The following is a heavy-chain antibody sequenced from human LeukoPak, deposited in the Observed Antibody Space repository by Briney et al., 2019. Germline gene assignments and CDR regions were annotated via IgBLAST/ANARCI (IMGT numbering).Heavy chain of an antibody. V-gene: IGHV3-48*01. J-gene: IGHJ4*02. Sequence: GGSLRLSCAAGGFSFSSYSMNWVRQAPGKRLEWIAYISSYTITYYADFVKGRFTISRDNAKKSLDLQMNSLRAEDTAVYYCARSGHSNGWYYFDYWGLGALVTVSS. CDR3: ARSGHSNGWYYFDY. CDR2: ISSYTIT. CDR1: GFSFSSYS. D-gene: IGHD6-19*01.